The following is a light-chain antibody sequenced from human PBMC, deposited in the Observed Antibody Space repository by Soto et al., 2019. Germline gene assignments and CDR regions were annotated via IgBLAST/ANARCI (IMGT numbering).Light chain of an antibody. J-gene: IGKJ3*01. CDR2: AAS. CDR3: HQYNSWPRGT. V-gene: IGKV3-15*01. CDR1: ESVDSN. Sequence: EVVVTQSPATLSVSPGERATLSCRASESVDSNLAWYQQKPGQAPRLLIYAASVRATGIPVRFSGGGSGTDFTLTISSLQSEDSAVYYCHQYNSWPRGTFGPGTKVEIK.